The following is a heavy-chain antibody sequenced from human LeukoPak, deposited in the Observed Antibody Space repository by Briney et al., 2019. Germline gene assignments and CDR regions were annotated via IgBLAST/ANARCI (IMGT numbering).Heavy chain of an antibody. Sequence: GGSLRLSCAASGFTVSSNYMSWVRQAPGKGLEWVSVIYSGGSTYYADSVKGRFTISRDNSKNTLYLRMNSLRAEDTAVYYCAKDTTLGYCSGGSCYYHIDYWGQGTLVTVSS. D-gene: IGHD2-15*01. CDR3: AKDTTLGYCSGGSCYYHIDY. J-gene: IGHJ4*02. CDR1: GFTVSSNY. V-gene: IGHV3-53*01. CDR2: IYSGGST.